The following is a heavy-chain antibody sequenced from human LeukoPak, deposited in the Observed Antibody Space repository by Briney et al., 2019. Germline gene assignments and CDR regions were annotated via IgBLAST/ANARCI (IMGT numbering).Heavy chain of an antibody. J-gene: IGHJ4*02. V-gene: IGHV3-13*01. Sequence: GGSLRLSCAASGFTFSSYDMHWVRQATGKGLEWVSAIGTAGDTYYPGSVKGRFTISRENAKNSLYLQMNSLRAGDTAVYYCAREGRDCTNGVCQNYYFDYWGQGTLVTVSS. D-gene: IGHD2-8*01. CDR1: GFTFSSYD. CDR3: AREGRDCTNGVCQNYYFDY. CDR2: IGTAGDT.